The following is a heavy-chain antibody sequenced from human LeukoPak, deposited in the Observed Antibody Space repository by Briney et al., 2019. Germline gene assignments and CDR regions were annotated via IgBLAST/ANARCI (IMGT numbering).Heavy chain of an antibody. J-gene: IGHJ4*02. CDR2: ISGSGGST. Sequence: GGSLRLSCAASGFTFSSYAMSWVRQAPGKGLEWVSAISGSGGSTYYADSVKGRFTISRDNSKNTLYLQMNSLRAEDTAVYYCAKDPRPYLYYDSSYFDYWGQGTLVTVSS. CDR1: GFTFSSYA. CDR3: AKDPRPYLYYDSSYFDY. V-gene: IGHV3-23*01. D-gene: IGHD3-22*01.